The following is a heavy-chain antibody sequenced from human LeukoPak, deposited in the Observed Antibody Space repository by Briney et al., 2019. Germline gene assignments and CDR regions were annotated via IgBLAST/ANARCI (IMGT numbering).Heavy chain of an antibody. D-gene: IGHD6-13*01. J-gene: IGHJ4*02. CDR3: ARIPYSSSWYFDY. V-gene: IGHV4-34*01. Sequence: SETLSLTCAVYGGSFSGYYWSWIRQPPGKGLEWIGEINHSGSTNYNPSLKSRVTISVDTSKNQFSLKLSSVTAADTAVYYCARIPYSSSWYFDYWGQGTLVTASS. CDR2: INHSGST. CDR1: GGSFSGYY.